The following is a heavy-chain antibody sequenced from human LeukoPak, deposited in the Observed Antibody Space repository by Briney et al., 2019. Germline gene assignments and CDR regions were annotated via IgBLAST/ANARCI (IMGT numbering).Heavy chain of an antibody. D-gene: IGHD3/OR15-3a*01. CDR1: GGTFSSYA. CDR3: ARHFGLGDY. J-gene: IGHJ4*02. CDR2: INPNSGGT. V-gene: IGHV1-2*06. Sequence: ASVKVSCKASGGTFSSYAISWVRQAPGQGLEWMGRINPNSGGTNYAQKFQGRVTMTRDTSISTAYMELSRLRSDDTAVYYCARHFGLGDYWGQGTLVTVSS.